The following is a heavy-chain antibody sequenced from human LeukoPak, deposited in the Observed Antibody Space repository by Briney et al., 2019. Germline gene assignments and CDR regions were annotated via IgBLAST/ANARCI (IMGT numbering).Heavy chain of an antibody. CDR2: IYPDDSDT. CDR3: ARRGHSSSWPYNWFDP. D-gene: IGHD6-13*01. J-gene: IGHJ5*02. CDR1: GYRFTSYW. V-gene: IGHV5-51*01. Sequence: GESLKISCKGSGYRFTSYWIAWVRPMPGKGLGWMGIIYPDDSDTKYSPSFQGQVTISADKSISTAYLKWSSLKVSDTAMYYCARRGHSSSWPYNWFDPWGQGTLVTVSS.